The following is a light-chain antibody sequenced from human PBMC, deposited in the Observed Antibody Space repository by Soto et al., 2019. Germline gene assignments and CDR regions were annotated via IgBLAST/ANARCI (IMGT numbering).Light chain of an antibody. CDR1: SSDVGGYNY. V-gene: IGLV2-8*01. J-gene: IGLJ1*01. CDR3: SSYAVTNILV. Sequence: QSVLTQPPSASGSPGQSVTISCTGISSDVGGYNYVSWYQQHPGKAPKVIIYEVSKRPSGVPDRFSGSKSGSTASLTVSGLQAEDEADYYCSSYAVTNILVFGTGTKVTVL. CDR2: EVS.